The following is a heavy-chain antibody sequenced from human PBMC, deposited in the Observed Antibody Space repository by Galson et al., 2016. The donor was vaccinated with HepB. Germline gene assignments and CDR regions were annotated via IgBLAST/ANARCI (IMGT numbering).Heavy chain of an antibody. V-gene: IGHV1-18*01. D-gene: IGHD6-19*01. CDR2: ISPYDGNT. CDR3: ARLRSSGWYVFGS. Sequence: SVKVSCKASGYTFTTYGININWVRQAPGQGLEWMGRISPYDGNTHSSQKFQDGLTMTTDTSSSTAYLELRSLRSDDTAVYYCARLRSSGWYVFGSWGRGTLATVSS. J-gene: IGHJ5*01. CDR1: GYTFTTYG.